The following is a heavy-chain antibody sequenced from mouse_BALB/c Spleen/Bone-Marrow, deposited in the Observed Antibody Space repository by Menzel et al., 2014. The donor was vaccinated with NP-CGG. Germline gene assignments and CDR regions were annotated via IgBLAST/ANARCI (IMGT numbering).Heavy chain of an antibody. J-gene: IGHJ3*01. D-gene: IGHD2-4*01. CDR3: ARDYDYGFAY. Sequence: QVQLKESGAELVRPGVSVKISCKGSGYTFNDYAMHWVKQSHAKSLEWIGVISTYYGDASYNQKFKGKATMTVDKSSSTAYMELARLTSEDSAIYYCARDYDYGFAYWGQGTLVTVSA. CDR2: ISTYYGDA. V-gene: IGHV1S137*01. CDR1: GYTFNDYA.